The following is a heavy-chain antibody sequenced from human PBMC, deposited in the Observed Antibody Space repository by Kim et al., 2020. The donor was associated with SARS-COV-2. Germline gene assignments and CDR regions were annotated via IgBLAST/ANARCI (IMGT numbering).Heavy chain of an antibody. CDR2: NK. Sequence: NKYYADSVKSRFTISRDNSKNTLYLQMNSLRAEDTAVYYCASDAVAGLDYWGQGTLVTVSS. D-gene: IGHD6-19*01. CDR3: ASDAVAGLDY. V-gene: IGHV3-30*01. J-gene: IGHJ4*02.